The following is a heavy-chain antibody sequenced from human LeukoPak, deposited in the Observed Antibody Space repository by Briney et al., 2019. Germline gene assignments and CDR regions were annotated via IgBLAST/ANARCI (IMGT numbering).Heavy chain of an antibody. J-gene: IGHJ4*02. D-gene: IGHD1-26*01. CDR2: IKQDGSEK. V-gene: IGHV3-7*04. CDR1: GFTFSSYW. CDR3: ARDEPNLYSGSLG. Sequence: GGSLRLSCAAAGFTFSSYWMSWVRQAPGKGLEWVANIKQDGSEKYYVDSVKGRFTISRDNAKNSLYLQMNRLRAEDTAVYYCARDEPNLYSGSLGWGQGTLVTVSS.